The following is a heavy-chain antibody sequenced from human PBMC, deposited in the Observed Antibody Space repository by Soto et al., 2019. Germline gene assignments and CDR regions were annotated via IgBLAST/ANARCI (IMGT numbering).Heavy chain of an antibody. Sequence: EVQLVESGGGLVQPGGSLRLSCAASGFTFSSYSMNWVRQAPGKGLEWVSYISSSSSTIYYADSVKGRVTISRDNAKNSLYLQMKSLRDEHTAVYYCAREGGRLNCFDPWGQGTLVTVSS. V-gene: IGHV3-48*02. CDR2: ISSSSSTI. CDR3: AREGGRLNCFDP. J-gene: IGHJ5*02. CDR1: GFTFSSYS. D-gene: IGHD1-26*01.